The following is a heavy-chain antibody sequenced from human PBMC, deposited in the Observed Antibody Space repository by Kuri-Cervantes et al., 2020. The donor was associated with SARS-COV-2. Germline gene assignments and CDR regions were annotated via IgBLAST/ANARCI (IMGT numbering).Heavy chain of an antibody. D-gene: IGHD2-2*02. CDR2: ISAYNGYT. CDR3: AREDLGYCSSTSCYSKDSYYGMDV. J-gene: IGHJ6*02. CDR1: GYTFTNYA. Sequence: ASVKVSCKSSGYTFTNYAISWVRQAPGQGLEWMGWISAYNGYTNYAQKFQGRVTMTTDTSTNTAYMELRSPRSDDTAVYYCAREDLGYCSSTSCYSKDSYYGMDVWGQGTTVTVSS. V-gene: IGHV1-18*01.